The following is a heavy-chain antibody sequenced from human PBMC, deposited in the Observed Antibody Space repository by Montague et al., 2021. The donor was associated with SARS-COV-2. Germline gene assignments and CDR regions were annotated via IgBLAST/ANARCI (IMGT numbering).Heavy chain of an antibody. D-gene: IGHD6-6*01. J-gene: IGHJ3*01. CDR2: ISAGTNII. CDR3: AKDLVLRAARPDSLDV. Sequence: SLRLSCAASGFTFSDYSVNWVRQAPGKGLEWISYISAGTNIIYYADSVKGRFTISRDNSRNSLYLQMNSLRADDTAVYYCAKDLVLRAARPDSLDVWGQGTVVSVSS. V-gene: IGHV3-48*01. CDR1: GFTFSDYS.